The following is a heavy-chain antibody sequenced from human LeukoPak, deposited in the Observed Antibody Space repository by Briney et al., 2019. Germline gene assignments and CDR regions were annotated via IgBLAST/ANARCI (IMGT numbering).Heavy chain of an antibody. CDR2: INHSGST. CDR3: ARGANYYDSSGYYFHYYYYMDV. Sequence: SETLSLTCAVYGGSFSGYYWSWIRQPPGKGPEWIGEINHSGSTNYNPSLKSRVTISVDTSKNQFSLKLSSVTAADTAVYYCARGANYYDSSGYYFHYYYYMDVWGKGTTVTVSS. J-gene: IGHJ6*03. D-gene: IGHD3-22*01. V-gene: IGHV4-34*01. CDR1: GGSFSGYY.